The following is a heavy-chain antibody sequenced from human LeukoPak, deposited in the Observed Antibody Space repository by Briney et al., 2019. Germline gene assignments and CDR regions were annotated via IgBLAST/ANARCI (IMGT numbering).Heavy chain of an antibody. CDR1: GGSISSYY. Sequence: SETLPLTCTVSGGSISSYYWSWIRQPPGKGLEWIGYIYYSGNTNYNPSLKSRVTISVDTSKKQFSLKLSSVTAADTAVYYCARGIAATTNSFDPWGQGTLVTVSS. CDR2: IYYSGNT. V-gene: IGHV4-59*01. D-gene: IGHD6-13*01. CDR3: ARGIAATTNSFDP. J-gene: IGHJ5*02.